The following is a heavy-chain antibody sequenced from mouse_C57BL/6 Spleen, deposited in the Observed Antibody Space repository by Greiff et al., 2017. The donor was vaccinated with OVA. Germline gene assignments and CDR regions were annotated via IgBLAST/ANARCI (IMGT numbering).Heavy chain of an antibody. V-gene: IGHV5-6*01. CDR1: GFTFSSYG. D-gene: IGHD2-4*01. J-gene: IGHJ4*01. Sequence: EVNVVESGGDLVKPGGSLKLSCAASGFTFSSYGMSWVRQTPDKRLEWVATISSGGSYTYYPDSVKGRFTISRDNAKNTLYLQMSSLKSEDTAMYYCARHYYDYGYAMDYWGQGTSVTVSS. CDR2: ISSGGSYT. CDR3: ARHYYDYGYAMDY.